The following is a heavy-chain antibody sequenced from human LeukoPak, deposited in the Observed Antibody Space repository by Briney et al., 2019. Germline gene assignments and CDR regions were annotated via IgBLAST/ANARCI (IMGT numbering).Heavy chain of an antibody. J-gene: IGHJ3*02. CDR1: GFTFSSYS. Sequence: GGSLRLSCAASGFTFSSYSMTWVRQAPGKGLEWVANIKLDGSEKYYVDSVKGRFTISRDNAKNSLYLQMNSLRAEDTAVYYCAKIDDTSGYWDAFDIWGQGKMVTVSS. CDR3: AKIDDTSGYWDAFDI. V-gene: IGHV3-7*01. D-gene: IGHD3-22*01. CDR2: IKLDGSEK.